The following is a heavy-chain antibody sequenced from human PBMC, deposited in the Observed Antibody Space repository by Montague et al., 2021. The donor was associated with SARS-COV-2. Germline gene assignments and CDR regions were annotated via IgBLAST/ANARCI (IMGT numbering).Heavy chain of an antibody. V-gene: IGHV3-30-3*01. D-gene: IGHD1-26*01. J-gene: IGHJ4*02. CDR2: ISYDGSNK. CDR3: ARGRGTYSLDY. CDR1: GFTLSRYA. Sequence: SLRLSCPASGFTLSRYAMHWVRQAPGKGLEWVAVISYDGSNKHNADSVKGRFTISRDKSKNTLYVQMNSLRAEDTAVYYCARGRGTYSLDYWGQGTLATVSS.